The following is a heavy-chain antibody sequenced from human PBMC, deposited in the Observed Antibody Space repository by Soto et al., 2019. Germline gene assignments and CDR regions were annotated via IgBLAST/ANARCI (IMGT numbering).Heavy chain of an antibody. CDR3: AREGRGYSYGHLDY. J-gene: IGHJ4*02. Sequence: EVQLVESGGGLVKPGGSLRLSCAASGFTFSSYSMNWVRQAPGKGLEWVSSISSRSSYIYYADSVKGRFTISRDNANNSLYLQVNSLRAEDTAVYYCAREGRGYSYGHLDYWGQGTLVTVSS. D-gene: IGHD5-18*01. CDR1: GFTFSSYS. CDR2: ISSRSSYI. V-gene: IGHV3-21*01.